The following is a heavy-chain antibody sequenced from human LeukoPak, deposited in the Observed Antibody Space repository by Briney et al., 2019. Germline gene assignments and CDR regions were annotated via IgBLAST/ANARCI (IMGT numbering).Heavy chain of an antibody. Sequence: SETLSLTCTVSGGSIRSYYWSWIRQPPGKGLEWIGSIYYSGSTYYNPSLKSRVTISVDTSKNQFSLKLSSVTAADTAVYYCARTAGVVVVAANWFDPWGQGTLVTVSS. J-gene: IGHJ5*02. CDR3: ARTAGVVVVAANWFDP. CDR1: GGSIRSYY. CDR2: IYYSGST. V-gene: IGHV4-59*12. D-gene: IGHD2-15*01.